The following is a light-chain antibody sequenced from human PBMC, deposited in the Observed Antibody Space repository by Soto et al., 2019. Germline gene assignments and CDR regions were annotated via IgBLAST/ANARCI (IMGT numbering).Light chain of an antibody. CDR2: DAS. Sequence: DIQMTQSPSSLSVSVGDRVTITCRASQSVNHWLAWYQQKPGKAPKFLIYDASTLRNGVPPRFSGRGSGTEFTLLISSRQHHDFATYYCQQHDSHPYTFGQGTKMEI. CDR3: QQHDSHPYT. CDR1: QSVNHW. J-gene: IGKJ2*01. V-gene: IGKV1-5*01.